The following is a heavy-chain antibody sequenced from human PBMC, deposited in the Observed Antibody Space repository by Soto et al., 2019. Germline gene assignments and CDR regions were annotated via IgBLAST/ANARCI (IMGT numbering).Heavy chain of an antibody. CDR3: ARGCSVGSCYTPQPDY. Sequence: ASVKVSCKASGYTFTSYGISWVRQAPGQGLEWMGWISAYNGNTNYAQKLQGRVTMTTDTSTSTAYMELRSLRSDDTAVYYCARGCSVGSCYTPQPDYWGQGTLVTVSS. D-gene: IGHD2-15*01. J-gene: IGHJ4*02. CDR2: ISAYNGNT. CDR1: GYTFTSYG. V-gene: IGHV1-18*01.